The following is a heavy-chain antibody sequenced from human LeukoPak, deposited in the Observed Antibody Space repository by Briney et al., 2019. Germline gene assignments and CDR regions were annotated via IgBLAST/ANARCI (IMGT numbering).Heavy chain of an antibody. CDR1: GFTFSIYE. Sequence: PGGSLRLSGAASGFTFSIYEMNWVRQAPGKGLEWVSYISSSRSTIYYADSVKGRFTISRDNAKNSLYLQMNSLRAEDTAVYYCARADSYGVDYWGQGTLVTVSS. CDR3: ARADSYGVDY. D-gene: IGHD5-18*01. CDR2: ISSSRSTI. V-gene: IGHV3-48*03. J-gene: IGHJ4*02.